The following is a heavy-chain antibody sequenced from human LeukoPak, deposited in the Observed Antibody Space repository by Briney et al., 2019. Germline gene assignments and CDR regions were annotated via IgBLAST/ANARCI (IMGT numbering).Heavy chain of an antibody. J-gene: IGHJ5*02. CDR1: GYTFTSYG. V-gene: IGHV1-18*01. Sequence: GASVKVSCKGSGYTFTSYGISRGRQAPGQRLEWMGWISAYNGNTNYAQKLQGRVTMTTDTSTSTAYMELRSLRSDDTAVYYCARVLTMVRGAFNWFDPWGQGTLVTVSS. CDR2: ISAYNGNT. CDR3: ARVLTMVRGAFNWFDP. D-gene: IGHD3-10*01.